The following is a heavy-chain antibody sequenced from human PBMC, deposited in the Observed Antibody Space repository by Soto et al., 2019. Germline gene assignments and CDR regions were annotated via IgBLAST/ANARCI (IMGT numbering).Heavy chain of an antibody. D-gene: IGHD3-10*01. CDR3: ARAAGIMTRGFHGMDV. CDR2: ISSTSATI. J-gene: IGHJ6*02. CDR1: GFAFSSYE. Sequence: PGGSLRLSCTASGFAFSSYEMNWVRQAPGKGPEWVSYISSTSATIHYVDSVKGRFIISRDNAKNSVYLQMNSLRAEDSAIYYCARAAGIMTRGFHGMDVWGQGTTVTVSS. V-gene: IGHV3-48*03.